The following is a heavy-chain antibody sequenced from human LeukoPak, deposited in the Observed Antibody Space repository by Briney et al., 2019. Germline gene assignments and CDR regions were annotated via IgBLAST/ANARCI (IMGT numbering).Heavy chain of an antibody. D-gene: IGHD3-3*01. J-gene: IGHJ6*02. V-gene: IGHV3-23*01. Sequence: AGGSLRLSCAASGFTFSSYAMSWVRQAPGKGLEWVSAISGSGGSTYYADSVKGRFTISRDNSKNTLYLQMNSLRAEDTAVYYCAKGLAFGLYYYYGMDVWGQGTTVTVSS. CDR2: ISGSGGST. CDR1: GFTFSSYA. CDR3: AKGLAFGLYYYYGMDV.